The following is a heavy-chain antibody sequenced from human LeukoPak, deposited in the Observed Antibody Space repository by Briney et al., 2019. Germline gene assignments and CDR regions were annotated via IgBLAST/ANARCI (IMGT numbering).Heavy chain of an antibody. CDR3: ARDGNYYDSSGYYHYFDY. CDR2: INSDGSST. CDR1: GFTFSSYW. D-gene: IGHD3-22*01. Sequence: GGSLRLSCAASGFTFSSYWMHWVRQAPGKGLAWVSRINSDGSSTSYADSVKGRFTISRDNAKNTLYLQMNSLRAEDTAVYYCARDGNYYDSSGYYHYFDYWGQGTLVTVSS. J-gene: IGHJ4*02. V-gene: IGHV3-74*01.